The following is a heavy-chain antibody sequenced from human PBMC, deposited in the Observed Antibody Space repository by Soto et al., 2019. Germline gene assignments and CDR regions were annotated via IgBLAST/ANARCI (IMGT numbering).Heavy chain of an antibody. CDR3: ARVLSKYCSGGDCYYYYGMDV. CDR1: GGSISSGDYY. V-gene: IGHV4-30-4*01. CDR2: IFYSGST. J-gene: IGHJ6*02. D-gene: IGHD2-21*02. Sequence: TLSLTCTVSGGSISSGDYYGSWIRQPPGKGLEWIGYIFYSGSTYYNPSLKSRVTISVHTSKNQFSLKLSSVIAADTAVYYCARVLSKYCSGGDCYYYYGMDVWGQGTTVTVSS.